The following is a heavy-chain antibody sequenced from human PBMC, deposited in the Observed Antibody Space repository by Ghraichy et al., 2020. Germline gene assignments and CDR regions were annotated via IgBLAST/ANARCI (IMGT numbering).Heavy chain of an antibody. CDR3: ARAEAIVVVPAAIGFDI. J-gene: IGHJ3*02. CDR2: IYYNGNT. CDR1: GGSISSGGYY. Sequence: SETLSLTCTVSGGSISSGGYYWSWIRQHPGKGLEWIGYIYYNGNTYYSPSLKSRVTISLDTSENQFSLKLTSVTAADTALYFCARAEAIVVVPAAIGFDIWGQGTMVTVSS. D-gene: IGHD2-2*01. V-gene: IGHV4-31*03.